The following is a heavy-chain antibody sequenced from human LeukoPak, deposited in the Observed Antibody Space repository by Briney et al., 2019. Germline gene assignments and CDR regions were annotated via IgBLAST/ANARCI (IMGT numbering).Heavy chain of an antibody. V-gene: IGHV4-59*11. CDR1: GVSITTHY. D-gene: IGHD3-16*01. Sequence: NASETLSLTCTVSGVSITTHYWSWIRQPPGKGLEWLGYISYSGSTNYNPSLKSRVTISMDTSKHQFSLKLNSVTAADTAVYYCARGERPGCDFWGLGTLVTVSS. J-gene: IGHJ4*02. CDR3: ARGERPGCDF. CDR2: ISYSGST.